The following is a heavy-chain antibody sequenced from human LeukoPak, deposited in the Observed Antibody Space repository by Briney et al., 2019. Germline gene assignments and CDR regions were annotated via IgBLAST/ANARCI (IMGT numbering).Heavy chain of an antibody. J-gene: IGHJ4*02. V-gene: IGHV4-30-4*08. CDR2: IYYSGST. CDR3: VRDPRRWEGYCTGGVCLQDY. Sequence: SQTLSLTCTVSGGSISSGDYYWSWIRQPPGKGLEWIGYIYYSGSTYYNPSLKSRVTISIDTSKNQFSLKLSSVTAADTAVYYCVRDPRRWEGYCTGGVCLQDYWGQGTLVTVSS. CDR1: GGSISSGDYY. D-gene: IGHD2-8*02.